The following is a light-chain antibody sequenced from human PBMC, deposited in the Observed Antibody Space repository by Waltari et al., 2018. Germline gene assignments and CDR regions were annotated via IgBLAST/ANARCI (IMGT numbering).Light chain of an antibody. J-gene: IGLJ3*02. Sequence: YVLPHPPSVSVAPGKTARFPCGGDHIWCTSLNLYQQKPGQAPALVMLYDSDRPSEIPERFSGSNSGNTATLTISWVEAGDEADYHCQVWDDVTDSGVFGGGTKLTVL. CDR3: QVWDDVTDSGV. CDR1: HIWCTS. CDR2: YDS. V-gene: IGLV3-21*04.